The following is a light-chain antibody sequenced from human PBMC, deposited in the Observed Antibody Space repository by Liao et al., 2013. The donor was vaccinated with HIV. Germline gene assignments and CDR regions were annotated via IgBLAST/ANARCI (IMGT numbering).Light chain of an antibody. V-gene: IGLV3-21*01. Sequence: SYELTQPPSVSVAPGKSAKITCGGNDIGSKSVHWYQQKPGQAPLLVIYFDSDRPSGIPERFSGSTSGNTATLTISGTQPMDEADYYCQAWDRNTAIFGGGTKLTVL. CDR2: FDS. CDR1: DIGSKS. CDR3: QAWDRNTAI. J-gene: IGLJ2*01.